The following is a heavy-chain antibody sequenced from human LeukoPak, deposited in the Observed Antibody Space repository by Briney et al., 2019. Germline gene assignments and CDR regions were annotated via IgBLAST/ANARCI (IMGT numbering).Heavy chain of an antibody. J-gene: IGHJ4*02. CDR2: FDPEDGET. CDR3: ATVYYDSSGYTQYYFDY. CDR1: GYTLTELS. V-gene: IGHV1-24*01. Sequence: ASVKVSCKVSGYTLTELSMHWVRQAPGKGLEWMGGFDPEDGETIYAQKFQGRVTMTEDTSTDTAYMELSSLRSEDTAVYYCATVYYDSSGYTQYYFDYWDQGTLVTVSS. D-gene: IGHD3-22*01.